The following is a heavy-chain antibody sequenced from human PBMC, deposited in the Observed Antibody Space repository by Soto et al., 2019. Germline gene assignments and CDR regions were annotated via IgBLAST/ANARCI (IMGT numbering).Heavy chain of an antibody. CDR3: ARDSKEEYSSSSAGWYFDH. CDR2: IIPIFGTA. Sequence: GPPVKVSCKASGGTFSSYAISWVRQAPGQGLEWMGGIIPIFGTANYAQKFQGRVTITADESTSTAYMELSSLRSEDTAVCYCARDSKEEYSSSSAGWYFDHWGQGTLVTVSS. V-gene: IGHV1-69*13. J-gene: IGHJ4*02. CDR1: GGTFSSYA. D-gene: IGHD6-6*01.